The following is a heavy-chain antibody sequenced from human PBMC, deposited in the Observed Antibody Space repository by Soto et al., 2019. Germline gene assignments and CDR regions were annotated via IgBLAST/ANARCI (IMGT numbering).Heavy chain of an antibody. CDR3: ARLYGDYSYYYYYMDV. CDR2: MNPNSGNT. J-gene: IGHJ6*03. CDR1: GYTFTSYD. V-gene: IGHV1-8*01. D-gene: IGHD4-17*01. Sequence: ASVKVSCKASGYTFTSYDINWVRQATGQGLEWMGWMNPNSGNTGYAQKFQGRVTMTRNTSISTAYMELSSLRSEDTAVYYCARLYGDYSYYYYYMDVWGKGTTVTVSS.